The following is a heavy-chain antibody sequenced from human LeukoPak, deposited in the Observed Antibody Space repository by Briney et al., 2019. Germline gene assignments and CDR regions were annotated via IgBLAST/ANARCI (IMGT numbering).Heavy chain of an antibody. Sequence: PSETLSLTCTVSGGSISSYYWSWIRQPPGKGLEWLGYIYYSGSTNYNPSLKSRVTISVDTSKNQFSLKLSSVTAADPAVYYCARDAYCSNTSCYPSNWGQGTLVTVSS. J-gene: IGHJ4*02. CDR3: ARDAYCSNTSCYPSN. CDR2: IYYSGST. D-gene: IGHD2-2*01. CDR1: GGSISSYY. V-gene: IGHV4-59*01.